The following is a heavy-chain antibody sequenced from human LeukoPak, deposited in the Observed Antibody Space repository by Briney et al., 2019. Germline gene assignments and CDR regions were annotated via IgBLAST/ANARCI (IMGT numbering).Heavy chain of an antibody. D-gene: IGHD3-9*01. CDR1: GGSFSGYY. Sequence: PSETLSLTCAVYGGSFSGYYWSWIRQPPGKGLEWIGEINHSGSTNYNPSLKSRVTISVDTSKNQFSLKLSSVTAADTAVYYCARGRIRYFDWLLYYPLFDYWGQGTLVTVSS. V-gene: IGHV4-34*01. J-gene: IGHJ4*02. CDR2: INHSGST. CDR3: ARGRIRYFDWLLYYPLFDY.